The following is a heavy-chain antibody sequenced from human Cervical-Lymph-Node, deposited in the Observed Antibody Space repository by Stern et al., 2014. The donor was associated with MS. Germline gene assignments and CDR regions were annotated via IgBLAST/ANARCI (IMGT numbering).Heavy chain of an antibody. J-gene: IGHJ3*02. Sequence: QVQLVQSGGEVKKPGASVKVSCKASGYTFTTYGVTWVRQAPGQGLEWMGWIGPYDDNTKDAKKFQGRVTMSTENSTSTALQELRSLRSDDTAVYYCARSYCSSINCYRDAFDIWGQGTMVTVSS. CDR2: IGPYDDNT. CDR3: ARSYCSSINCYRDAFDI. D-gene: IGHD2-2*01. CDR1: GYTFTTYG. V-gene: IGHV1-18*01.